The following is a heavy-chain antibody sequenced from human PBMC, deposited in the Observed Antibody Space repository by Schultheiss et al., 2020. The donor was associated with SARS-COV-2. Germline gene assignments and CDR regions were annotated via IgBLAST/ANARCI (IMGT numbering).Heavy chain of an antibody. CDR3: ARGEHDYDFWSGYYGYYYYYGMDV. CDR1: GFTFSDYY. J-gene: IGHJ6*02. D-gene: IGHD3-3*01. CDR2: ISSSGSTI. V-gene: IGHV3-11*01. Sequence: GGSLRLSCAASGFTFSDYYMSWIRQAPGKGLEWVSYISSSGSTIYYADSVKGRFTISRDNAKNSLYLQMNSLRAEDTAVYYCARGEHDYDFWSGYYGYYYYYGMDVWGQGTTVTVSS.